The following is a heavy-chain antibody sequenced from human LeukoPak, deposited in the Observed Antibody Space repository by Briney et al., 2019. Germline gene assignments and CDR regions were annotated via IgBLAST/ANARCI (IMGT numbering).Heavy chain of an antibody. D-gene: IGHD2-2*01. V-gene: IGHV1-8*03. CDR1: GYTFTKYY. CDR3: ARGVGSSTPDAFDI. J-gene: IGHJ3*02. Sequence: ASVKVSCKASGYTFTKYYIHWVRQAPGQGLEWMGWMNPNSGNTGYAQKFQGRVTITRNTSISTAYMELSSLRSEVTAVYYCARGVGSSTPDAFDIWGQGTMVTVSS. CDR2: MNPNSGNT.